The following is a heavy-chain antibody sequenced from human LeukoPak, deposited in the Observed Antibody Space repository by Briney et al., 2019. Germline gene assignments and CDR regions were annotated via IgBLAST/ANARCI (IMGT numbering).Heavy chain of an antibody. CDR2: INHSGST. Sequence: SETLSLTCAVYGGSFSGYYWSWIRQPPGKGLEWIGEINHSGSTNYNPSLRSRVTISVDTSKNQFSLKLSSVTAADTAVYYCARDFSYYDFWSGYYYYMDVWGKGTTVTVSS. D-gene: IGHD3-3*01. J-gene: IGHJ6*03. V-gene: IGHV4-34*01. CDR1: GGSFSGYY. CDR3: ARDFSYYDFWSGYYYYMDV.